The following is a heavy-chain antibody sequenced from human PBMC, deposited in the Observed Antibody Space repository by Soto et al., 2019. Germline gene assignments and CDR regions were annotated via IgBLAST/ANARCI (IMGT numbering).Heavy chain of an antibody. V-gene: IGHV4-59*08. D-gene: IGHD3-10*01. Sequence: SETLSLTCTVSGGSISSYYWSWIRQPPGKGLEWIGYIYYSGSTNYNPSLKSRVTISVDTSKNQFSLKLSSVTAADTAVYYCASVYYYGSGSYYSYWGQGTLVTVSS. CDR3: ASVYYYGSGSYYSY. CDR2: IYYSGST. CDR1: GGSISSYY. J-gene: IGHJ4*02.